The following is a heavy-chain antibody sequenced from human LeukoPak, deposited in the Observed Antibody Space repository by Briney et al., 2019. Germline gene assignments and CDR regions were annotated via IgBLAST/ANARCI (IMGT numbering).Heavy chain of an antibody. V-gene: IGHV3-73*01. CDR2: IRSKTNSYAT. J-gene: IGHJ3*02. Sequence: GGSLRLSCAASEFTFSGSAMHWVRQASGKGLEWVGRIRSKTNSYATAYAASVRGRFTIFRDDSKNTAYLQMNSLKTEDTAVYYCARDYQFNNYYDSNPGAFDIWGQGTMVTVSS. CDR3: ARDYQFNNYYDSNPGAFDI. D-gene: IGHD3-22*01. CDR1: EFTFSGSA.